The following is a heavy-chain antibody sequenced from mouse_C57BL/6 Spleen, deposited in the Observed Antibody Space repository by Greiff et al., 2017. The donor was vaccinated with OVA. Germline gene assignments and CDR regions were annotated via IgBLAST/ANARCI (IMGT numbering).Heavy chain of an antibody. Sequence: VQLQQPGAELVKPGSSVKMSCKASGYTFTSYWMPWVKQRPGQGLEWIGNIDPAGGGTNYNEKFKGKATLTVDKSSSTAYMQLSSLTSEDSAVYYCAREDWDCGKGWFGDWGKGTTVTVSA. V-gene: IGHV1-55*01. D-gene: IGHD4-1*01. CDR2: IDPAGGGT. CDR1: GYTFTSYW. J-gene: IGHJ1*03. CDR3: AREDWDCGKGWFGD.